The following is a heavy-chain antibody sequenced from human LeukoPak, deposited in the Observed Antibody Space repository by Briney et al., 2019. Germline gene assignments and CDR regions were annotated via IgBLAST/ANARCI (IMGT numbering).Heavy chain of an antibody. Sequence: GGSLILSCAASGVNISTNYLSWVRQAPGKGLEWVSVIYSGGDTYYADSVKGRFTISRDKSKNTLYLQMNSRRAEDTAVYYSARDRSWRYPGFWGQGTLVTVSS. CDR2: IYSGGDT. V-gene: IGHV3-53*01. CDR3: ARDRSWRYPGF. CDR1: GVNISTNY. D-gene: IGHD3-3*01. J-gene: IGHJ4*02.